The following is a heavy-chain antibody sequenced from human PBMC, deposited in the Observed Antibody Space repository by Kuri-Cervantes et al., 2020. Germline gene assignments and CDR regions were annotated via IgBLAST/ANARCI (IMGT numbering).Heavy chain of an antibody. D-gene: IGHD5-24*01. J-gene: IGHJ3*02. CDR1: GFTFSSYS. Sequence: GESLKISCTASGFTFSSYSMNWVRQAPGKGLEWVSSISSSSSYIYYADSVKGRFTISRDNSKNTLYLQMNSLRAEDTAVYYCARGGYEDGYNSVPPDAFDIWGQGTMVTVSS. CDR3: ARGGYEDGYNSVPPDAFDI. V-gene: IGHV3-21*01. CDR2: ISSSSSYI.